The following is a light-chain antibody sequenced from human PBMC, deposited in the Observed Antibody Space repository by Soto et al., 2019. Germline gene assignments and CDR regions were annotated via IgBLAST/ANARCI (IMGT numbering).Light chain of an antibody. CDR3: PKRSNWPPVT. V-gene: IGKV3-11*01. J-gene: IGKJ4*01. CDR2: DAS. CDR1: QSVSSY. Sequence: EIVLTQSPATLSLSPGERATLSCRASQSVSSYLAWYQQKPGQAPRLLIYDASNRATGIPARFSGCGSGTDLTLTISSLEPEDFAFYYCPKRSNWPPVTFGGGTKVEIK.